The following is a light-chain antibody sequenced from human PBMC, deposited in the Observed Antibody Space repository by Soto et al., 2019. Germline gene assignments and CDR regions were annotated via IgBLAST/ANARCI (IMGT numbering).Light chain of an antibody. CDR3: QQRHMRPIT. J-gene: IGKJ5*01. V-gene: IGKV3-11*01. CDR2: DAY. CDR1: QSFRAL. Sequence: EVLLTQSPVTLSLGPRERATRSCRASQSFRALFAWYQQKPGQVPRLLIYDAYTRATGIPPRFSASGSGTHSTLTIRSLEPEDSAVYYCQQRHMRPITFGQGTRLEIK.